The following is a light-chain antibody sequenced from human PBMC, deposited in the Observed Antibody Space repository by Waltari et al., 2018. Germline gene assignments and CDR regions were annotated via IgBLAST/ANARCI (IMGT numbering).Light chain of an antibody. J-gene: IGKJ4*01. CDR1: QDVRSW. CDR2: AAS. V-gene: IGKV1-12*01. Sequence: DIQMTQSPSFVSASVGDRDTIFCRASQDVRSWLAWYQQRPGKAPKLLIYAASNLENGVPARFSGSGSETNFTLTVKILQPEDFATYYCQQAKSFPLTFGGGTKVEI. CDR3: QQAKSFPLT.